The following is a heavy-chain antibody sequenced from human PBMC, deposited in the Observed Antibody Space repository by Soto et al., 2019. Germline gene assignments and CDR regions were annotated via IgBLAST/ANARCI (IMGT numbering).Heavy chain of an antibody. CDR3: ARGDLRLAGAFDI. CDR2: IYYSGST. D-gene: IGHD6-19*01. Sequence: SETLSLTCTVSGGSISSYYWSWIRQPPGKGLEWIGYIYYSGSTNYNPSLKSRVTISVDTSKNQFSLKLSSVTAADTAVYYCARGDLRLAGAFDIWGQGTMVTVSS. CDR1: GGSISSYY. J-gene: IGHJ3*02. V-gene: IGHV4-59*01.